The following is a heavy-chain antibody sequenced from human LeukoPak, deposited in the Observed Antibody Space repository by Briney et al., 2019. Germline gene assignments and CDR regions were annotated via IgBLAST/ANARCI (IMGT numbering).Heavy chain of an antibody. CDR3: ARALYCTNGVCYTGFDY. Sequence: GASVKVSCKASGYTFTGYYMHWVRQAPGQGLEWMGWINPNSGGTNYAQKSQGRVTMTRDTSIGTAYMELSRLRSDDTAVYYCARALYCTNGVCYTGFDYWGQGTLVTVSS. V-gene: IGHV1-2*02. J-gene: IGHJ4*02. CDR1: GYTFTGYY. CDR2: INPNSGGT. D-gene: IGHD2-8*01.